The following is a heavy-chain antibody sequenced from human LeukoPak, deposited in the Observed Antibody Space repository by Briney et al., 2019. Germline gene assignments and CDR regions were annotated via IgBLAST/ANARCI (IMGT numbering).Heavy chain of an antibody. Sequence: GASAKVSCKASGYTFTGYYMHWVRQAPGQGLEWMGRINPNSGGTNYAQKFQGRVTMTRDTSISTAYMELSRLRSDDTAVYYCARADYGDYVEGFDYWGQGTLVTVSS. V-gene: IGHV1-2*06. D-gene: IGHD4-17*01. J-gene: IGHJ4*02. CDR2: INPNSGGT. CDR1: GYTFTGYY. CDR3: ARADYGDYVEGFDY.